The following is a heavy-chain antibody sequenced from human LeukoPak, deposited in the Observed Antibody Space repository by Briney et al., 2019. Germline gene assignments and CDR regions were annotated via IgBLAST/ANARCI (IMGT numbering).Heavy chain of an antibody. CDR3: ARGVRSRDSSGYYYYYFDY. CDR2: MNPNSGNT. Sequence: SVKVSCKASGYTFTSYDINWVRQATGQGLEWMGWMNPNSGNTGYAQKFQGRVTMTRNTSISTAYMELSSLRSEDTAVYYCARGVRSRDSSGYYYYYFDYWGQGTLVTVSS. J-gene: IGHJ4*02. V-gene: IGHV1-8*01. CDR1: GYTFTSYD. D-gene: IGHD3-22*01.